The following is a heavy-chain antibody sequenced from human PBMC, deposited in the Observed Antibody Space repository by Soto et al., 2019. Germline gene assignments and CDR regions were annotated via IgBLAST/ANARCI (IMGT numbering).Heavy chain of an antibody. Sequence: SETLSLTCTVSGGSISSGGYYWSWMRQHPGKFLEWIGYIYYSGSTCYNPSLKSRVTISVDTSKNQFSLKLSSVTAADTAVYYCARAIVVVVAADNWFDPWGQGTLVTVSS. D-gene: IGHD2-15*01. J-gene: IGHJ5*02. CDR1: GGSISSGGYY. V-gene: IGHV4-31*03. CDR2: IYYSGST. CDR3: ARAIVVVVAADNWFDP.